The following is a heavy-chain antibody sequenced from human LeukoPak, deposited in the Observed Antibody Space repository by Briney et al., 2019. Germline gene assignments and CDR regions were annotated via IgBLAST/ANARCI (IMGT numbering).Heavy chain of an antibody. V-gene: IGHV5-51*01. CDR3: AKRTEHYYDSSGYLWYFDY. CDR2: IYPGDSDT. J-gene: IGHJ4*02. D-gene: IGHD3-22*01. CDR1: GYSFTSYW. Sequence: GESLKISCKGSGYSFTSYWIGWLRQMPGKGLEWMGIIYPGDSDTRYSPSFQGQVTISADKPISTAYLQWSSLKASDTAMYYCAKRTEHYYDSSGYLWYFDYWGQGTLVTVSS.